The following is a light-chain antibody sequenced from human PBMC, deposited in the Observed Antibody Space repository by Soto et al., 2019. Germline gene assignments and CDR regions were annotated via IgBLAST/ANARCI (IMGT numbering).Light chain of an antibody. Sequence: DIQMTQSPSSLSASVGDRVTITCPASPDISNCLNWYQQKPGKAPKLLIYDASNLETGVPSRCSGSGSGTEFTVTISSLQPEDSATYYCQQYDNLPLTFGPGTKVDIK. CDR2: DAS. J-gene: IGKJ3*01. V-gene: IGKV1-33*01. CDR1: PDISNC. CDR3: QQYDNLPLT.